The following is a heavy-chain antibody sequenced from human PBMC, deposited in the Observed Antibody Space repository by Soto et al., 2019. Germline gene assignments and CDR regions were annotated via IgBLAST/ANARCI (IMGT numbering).Heavy chain of an antibody. CDR1: GGSVSSGSYY. Sequence: ASETLSLTCAVSGGSVSSGSYYWSWIRQPPGKGLEWIGYIYYSGSTNYNPSLKSRVTISVDTSKNQFSLKLSSVTAADTAVYYCARGEDYYDSSGYYGIDPWRQGTLVTVSS. CDR2: IYYSGST. D-gene: IGHD3-22*01. CDR3: ARGEDYYDSSGYYGIDP. J-gene: IGHJ5*02. V-gene: IGHV4-61*01.